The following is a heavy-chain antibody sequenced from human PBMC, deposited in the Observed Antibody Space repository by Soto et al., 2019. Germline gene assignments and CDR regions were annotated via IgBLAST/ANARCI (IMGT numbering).Heavy chain of an antibody. CDR2: ISAYNGKT. Sequence: ASVKVSCKASGYTFTSYGISWVRQAPGQGLKWMGWISAYNGKTNYAQKLQGRVTMTTDTSTSTAYMELSSLSSDDTAVYYCARPTSTGTTSGYYFDYWGQGTLVTVSS. D-gene: IGHD1-7*01. V-gene: IGHV1-18*01. CDR1: GYTFTSYG. J-gene: IGHJ4*02. CDR3: ARPTSTGTTSGYYFDY.